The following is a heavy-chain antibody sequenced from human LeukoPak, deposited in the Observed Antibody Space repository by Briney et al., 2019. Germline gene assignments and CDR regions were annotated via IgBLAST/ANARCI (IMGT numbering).Heavy chain of an antibody. CDR2: MDSSGHT. V-gene: IGHV4-4*07. J-gene: IGHJ5*02. Sequence: SETLSLTCIASSGSISGYYWIWIRQPAGKGLEWIGHMDSSGHTNYNSSLMSRVTMSVDTSKNQFSLRLTSVTAADTAVYYCARHWSHSVAQFGRSYWFDPWGQGTLVTVSS. D-gene: IGHD2-15*01. CDR1: SGSISGYY. CDR3: ARHWSHSVAQFGRSYWFDP.